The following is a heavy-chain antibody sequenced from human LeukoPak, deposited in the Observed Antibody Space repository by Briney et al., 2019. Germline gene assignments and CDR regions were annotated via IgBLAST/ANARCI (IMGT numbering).Heavy chain of an antibody. CDR3: ARDGPYCSGGSCYYVTDYYGMDV. V-gene: IGHV1-18*01. Sequence: KVSCKASGYTFTSYGISWVRQAPGQGLEWMGWISAYNGNTNYAQKLQGRVTMTTDTSTSTAYMELRSLRSDDTAVYYCARDGPYCSGGSCYYVTDYYGMDVWGQGTTVTVSS. CDR2: ISAYNGNT. D-gene: IGHD2-15*01. J-gene: IGHJ6*02. CDR1: GYTFTSYG.